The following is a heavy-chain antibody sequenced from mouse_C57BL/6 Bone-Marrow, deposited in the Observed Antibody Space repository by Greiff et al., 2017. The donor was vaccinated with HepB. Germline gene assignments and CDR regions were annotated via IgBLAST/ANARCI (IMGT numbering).Heavy chain of an antibody. CDR2: IYPGDGDT. Sequence: QVQLQQSGPELVKPGASVKISCKASGYAFSSSWMNWVKQRPGKGLEWIGRIYPGDGDTNYNGKFKGKATLTADKSSSTAYMQLSSLTSEDSAVYCCAREDYDEDYWGQGTTLTVSS. V-gene: IGHV1-82*01. D-gene: IGHD2-4*01. CDR3: AREDYDEDY. J-gene: IGHJ2*01. CDR1: GYAFSSSW.